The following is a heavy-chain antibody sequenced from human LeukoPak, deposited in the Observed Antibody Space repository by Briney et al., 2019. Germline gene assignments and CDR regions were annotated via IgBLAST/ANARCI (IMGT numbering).Heavy chain of an antibody. CDR1: GFAFGIYA. V-gene: IGHV3-23*01. CDR2: IGSTGGDT. CDR3: VKDFYAGDLSGLELFDY. Sequence: GGSLRLSCAASGFAFGIYAMSWVRQAPGKGLEWVSCIGSTGGDTYYSDSVKGRFTISRDNSRNTVYLQMNSLRAEDTAVYYCVKDFYAGDLSGLELFDYWGQGTLVTVSS. D-gene: IGHD2/OR15-2a*01. J-gene: IGHJ4*02.